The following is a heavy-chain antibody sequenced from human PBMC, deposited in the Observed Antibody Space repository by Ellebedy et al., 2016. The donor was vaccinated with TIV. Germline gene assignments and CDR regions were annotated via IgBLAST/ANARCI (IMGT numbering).Heavy chain of an antibody. J-gene: IGHJ6*02. CDR2: INWNGGST. V-gene: IGHV3-20*04. Sequence: GESLKISCAASGFIFEDYGMSWIRQAPGKGLEWVSGINWNGGSTGYADSVKGRFTISRDNAKNSLYLQMNSLRTEDTALYYCAKHEVATVDYYYGMDVWGQGTTVTVSS. CDR3: AKHEVATVDYYYGMDV. CDR1: GFIFEDYG. D-gene: IGHD5-12*01.